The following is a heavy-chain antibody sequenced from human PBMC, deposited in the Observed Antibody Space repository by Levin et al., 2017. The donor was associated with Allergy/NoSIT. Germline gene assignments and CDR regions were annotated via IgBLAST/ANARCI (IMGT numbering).Heavy chain of an antibody. CDR1: GVMFSGSG. V-gene: IGHV3-73*01. J-gene: IGHJ4*02. CDR3: TRQIQQWLGAAGY. D-gene: IGHD6-19*01. CDR2: IRSKANSYAT. Sequence: GGSLRLSCAASGVMFSGSGSHWVRQASGNGLEWVGRIRSKANSYATTYAASVKGRFTFSRDDSNTMAYLQMNSLKTEDTAVYYCTRQIQQWLGAAGYWGQGTLVTVSS.